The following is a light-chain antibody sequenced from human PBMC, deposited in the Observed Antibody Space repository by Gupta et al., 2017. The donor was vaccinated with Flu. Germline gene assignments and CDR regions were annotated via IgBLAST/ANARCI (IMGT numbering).Light chain of an antibody. Sequence: VQTAKITCSGNTLSNEYTYWYQQKPGQAPVLVIFKENERPSGIPERFSGANSGTTVTLTIGEVQAEDEAAYYCQSADNSGTYVLFGGGTRLTV. J-gene: IGLJ3*02. CDR2: KEN. CDR3: QSADNSGTYVL. CDR1: TLSNEY. V-gene: IGLV3-25*03.